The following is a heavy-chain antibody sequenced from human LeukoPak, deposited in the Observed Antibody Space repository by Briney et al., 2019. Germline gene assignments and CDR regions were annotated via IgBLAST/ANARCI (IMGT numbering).Heavy chain of an antibody. V-gene: IGHV1-18*04. D-gene: IGHD3-3*01. CDR1: GYTFSGYY. CDR3: ARAARDFWSGYYIDY. Sequence: ASVRVSCKASGYTFSGYYMHWVRQAPGQGLEWMGWISAYNGNTNYAQKLQGRVTMTTDTSTSTAYMELRSLRSDDTAVYYCARAARDFWSGYYIDYWGQGTLVTVSS. J-gene: IGHJ4*02. CDR2: ISAYNGNT.